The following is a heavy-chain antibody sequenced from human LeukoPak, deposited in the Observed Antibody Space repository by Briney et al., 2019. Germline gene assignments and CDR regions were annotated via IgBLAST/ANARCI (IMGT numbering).Heavy chain of an antibody. D-gene: IGHD3-22*01. Sequence: PSETLSLTCTVSGGSISSSSYYWGWIRQAPGKGLEWVANIKEDGSEKYYVDSVKGRFTISRDNAQNSLYLQMNSLRAEDTAVYYCARKLYYYDTGDLGWFGPWGQGTLVTVSS. CDR2: IKEDGSEK. V-gene: IGHV3-7*01. J-gene: IGHJ5*02. CDR3: ARKLYYYDTGDLGWFGP. CDR1: GGSISSSSYY.